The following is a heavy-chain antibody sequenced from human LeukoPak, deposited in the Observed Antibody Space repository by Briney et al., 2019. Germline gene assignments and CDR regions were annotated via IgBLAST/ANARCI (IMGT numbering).Heavy chain of an antibody. D-gene: IGHD5-18*01. Sequence: ASVKVACKASGGTFSSYAISWVRPAPGQGLEWMGGIIPIFGTANYAQKYQGRVTITADESTSTAAMYGSSLSSEDTAVYYCYTYSYGPIGKRDFDYWGQGTLVTVSS. J-gene: IGHJ4*02. CDR1: GGTFSSYA. CDR2: IIPIFGTA. CDR3: YTYSYGPIGKRDFDY. V-gene: IGHV1-69*01.